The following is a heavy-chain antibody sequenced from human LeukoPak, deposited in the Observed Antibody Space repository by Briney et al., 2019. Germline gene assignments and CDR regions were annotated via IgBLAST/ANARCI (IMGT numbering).Heavy chain of an antibody. CDR2: TYYRSKWYN. D-gene: IGHD3-9*01. CDR3: ARGYDILTGYYVDYYYYGMDV. CDR1: GDSVSSNSAA. J-gene: IGHJ6*04. V-gene: IGHV6-1*01. Sequence: SQTLSHTCAISGDSVSSNSAAWNWIRQSPSRGLEWLGRTYYRSKWYNDYAVYVKSRITINPDTSKNQFSLQLNSVTPEDTAVYYCARGYDILTGYYVDYYYYGMDVWGKGTTVTVSS.